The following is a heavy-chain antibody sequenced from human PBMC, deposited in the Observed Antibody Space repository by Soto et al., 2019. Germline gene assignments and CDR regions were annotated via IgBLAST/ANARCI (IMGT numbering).Heavy chain of an antibody. D-gene: IGHD3-10*01. CDR1: GGTLSNYA. J-gene: IGHJ6*02. V-gene: IGHV1-69*01. CDR3: ARGVRTGFYGMDV. Sequence: QVQLVQSGAEVKKPGSSVKVSCKASGGTLSNYALSWVRQAPGQGLEWVGGIIPIFGTSNYAQKFQGRLTVTADESTSIAYMELSSLTSEDTAVYYCARGVRTGFYGMDVWGQGTTVTVSS. CDR2: IIPIFGTS.